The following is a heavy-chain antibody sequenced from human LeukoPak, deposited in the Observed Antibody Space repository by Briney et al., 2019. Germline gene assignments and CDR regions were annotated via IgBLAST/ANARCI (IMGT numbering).Heavy chain of an antibody. J-gene: IGHJ1*01. CDR2: ITTNTGNP. V-gene: IGHV7-4-1*02. D-gene: IGHD2-15*01. CDR1: GYTFTSYG. Sequence: ASVKVSCKASGYTFTSYGINWVRQAPGQGLEWMGWITTNTGNPTYAQGFTGRFVFSLDTSVSTAYLQISSLKTEDTAVYYCARGDCSGGSCPLFQHWGQGTLVTVSS. CDR3: ARGDCSGGSCPLFQH.